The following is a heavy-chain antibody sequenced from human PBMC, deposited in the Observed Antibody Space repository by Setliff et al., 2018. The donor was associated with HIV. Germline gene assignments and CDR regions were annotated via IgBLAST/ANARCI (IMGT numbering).Heavy chain of an antibody. CDR2: IYPGDSDT. J-gene: IGHJ4*02. V-gene: IGHV5-51*01. CDR3: ATCGVTTCRYFDY. Sequence: GESLKISCKGSGYSCTSYWIGWVRQMPGKGLEWMGIIYPGDSDTRYSPSFQGQVTISADKSISTAYLQWSSLKASDTAMYYCATCGVTTCRYFDYWGQGTLVTVSS. D-gene: IGHD4-17*01. CDR1: GYSCTSYW.